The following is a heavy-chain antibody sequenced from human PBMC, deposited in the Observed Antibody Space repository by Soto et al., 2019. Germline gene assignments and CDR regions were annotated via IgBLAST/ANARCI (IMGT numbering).Heavy chain of an antibody. CDR3: ARAARGMNIDY. Sequence: QVQLQESGPGLVKPSETLSLTCTVSGGSISSYYWSWIRQPPGKGLEWIGYIYYSGSTNYNPSLKSRVTISVDTSKNQFSLKLSSVTAADTAVYYCARAARGMNIDYWGQGTLVTVSS. V-gene: IGHV4-59*01. CDR1: GGSISSYY. D-gene: IGHD3-16*01. J-gene: IGHJ4*02. CDR2: IYYSGST.